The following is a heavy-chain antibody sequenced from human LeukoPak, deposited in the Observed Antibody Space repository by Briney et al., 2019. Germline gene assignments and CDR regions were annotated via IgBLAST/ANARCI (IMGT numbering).Heavy chain of an antibody. V-gene: IGHV4-59*10. D-gene: IGHD3-9*01. J-gene: IGHJ6*03. CDR1: GGSFSGYY. CDR2: IYTSGST. CDR3: ARLNILTGYEGMDV. Sequence: SETLSLTCAVYGGSFSGYYWSWIRQPAGKGLEWIGRIYTSGSTNYNPSLKSRVTMSVDTSKNQFSLKLSSVTAADTAVYYCARLNILTGYEGMDVWGKGTTVTISS.